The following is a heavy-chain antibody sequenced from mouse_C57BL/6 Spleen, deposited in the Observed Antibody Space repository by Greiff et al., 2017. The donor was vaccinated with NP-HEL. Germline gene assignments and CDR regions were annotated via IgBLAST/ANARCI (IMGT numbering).Heavy chain of an antibody. V-gene: IGHV1-55*01. D-gene: IGHD2-4*01. J-gene: IGHJ3*01. CDR3: ARQSYDYSWFAY. CDR1: GYAFSSSW. CDR2: IYPGSGST. Sequence: QVQLKQSGPELVKPGASVKISCKASGYAFSSSWITWVKQRPGQGLEWIGDIYPGSGSTNYNEKFKSKATLTVDTSSSTAYMQLSSLTSEDSAVYYCARQSYDYSWFAYWGQGTLVTVSA.